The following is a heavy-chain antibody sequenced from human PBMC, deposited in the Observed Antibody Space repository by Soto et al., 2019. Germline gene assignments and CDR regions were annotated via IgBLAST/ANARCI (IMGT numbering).Heavy chain of an antibody. CDR1: GYTFTGHG. CDR3: ARDANDAFDI. V-gene: IGHV1-18*01. J-gene: IGHJ3*02. CDR2: ISAYNGNT. Sequence: ASVKVSCKASGYTFTGHGSSWVRQAPGQGLEWMGWISAYNGNTNYAQKLQGRVTMTTDTSTSTAYMELRSLRSDDTAVYYCARDANDAFDIWGQGTMVTVSS.